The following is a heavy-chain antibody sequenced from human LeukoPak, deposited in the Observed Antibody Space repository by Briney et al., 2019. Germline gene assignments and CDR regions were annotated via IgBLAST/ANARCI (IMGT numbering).Heavy chain of an antibody. Sequence: PGGSLRLSCAASGLTFSSYWMSWVRQAPGKGLKWVANIKQDGSDRNYVDFVKGRFSISRDNARNSLYLQMNSLRAEDTALYYCVRGSIVGTRLAFALWGQGTLVTVSS. CDR2: IKQDGSDR. J-gene: IGHJ5*02. CDR3: VRGSIVGTRLAFAL. CDR1: GLTFSSYW. D-gene: IGHD1-26*01. V-gene: IGHV3-7*01.